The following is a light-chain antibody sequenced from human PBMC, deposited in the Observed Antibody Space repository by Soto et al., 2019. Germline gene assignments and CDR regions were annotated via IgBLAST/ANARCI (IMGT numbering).Light chain of an antibody. CDR1: SIDVGGYNY. CDR2: VVS. Sequence: QSALTQPPSASGSPGQSVTISCTGTSIDVGGYNYVSWYQQHPGKAPKLMIYVVSKRPSGVPDRFSGSKSGNTASLTVSGLQAEDEADYYCSSYAGSNNLVFGGGTKVTVL. V-gene: IGLV2-8*01. J-gene: IGLJ2*01. CDR3: SSYAGSNNLV.